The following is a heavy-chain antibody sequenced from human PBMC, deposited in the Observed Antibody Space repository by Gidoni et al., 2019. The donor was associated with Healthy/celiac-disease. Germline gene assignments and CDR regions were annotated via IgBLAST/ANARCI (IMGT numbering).Heavy chain of an antibody. V-gene: IGHV3-30*04. D-gene: IGHD2-15*01. CDR1: GFTFSSYA. Sequence: QVQLVESGGGVVQPGRSLRLSCAASGFTFSSYAMPGVRQAPGKGLEWVAVISYDGSNKYYADSVKGRFTISRDNSKNTLYLQMNSLRAEDTAVYYCARDESVAASEKRFLEPFDIWGQGTMVTVSS. J-gene: IGHJ3*02. CDR2: ISYDGSNK. CDR3: ARDESVAASEKRFLEPFDI.